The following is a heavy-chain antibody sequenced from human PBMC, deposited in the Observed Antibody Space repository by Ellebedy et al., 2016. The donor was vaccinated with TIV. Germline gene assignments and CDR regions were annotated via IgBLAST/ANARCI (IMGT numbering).Heavy chain of an antibody. Sequence: GGSLRLSXAASRLTFSSYVMNWVRQAPGKGLEWVSAITGSGDSTYYADSVKGRFTISRDNSKNTLYLQMNGLRAEDTAVFYCAKGGYYNLDYWGPGILVTVSS. CDR1: RLTFSSYV. CDR3: AKGGYYNLDY. CDR2: ITGSGDST. D-gene: IGHD3-9*01. V-gene: IGHV3-23*01. J-gene: IGHJ4*02.